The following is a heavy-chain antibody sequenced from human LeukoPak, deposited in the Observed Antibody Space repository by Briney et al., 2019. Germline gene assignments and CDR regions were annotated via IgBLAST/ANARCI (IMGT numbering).Heavy chain of an antibody. J-gene: IGHJ6*04. CDR3: ARGSRGSGYGMDV. CDR1: GYSISSGYY. D-gene: IGHD2-15*01. Sequence: SETLSLTCTVSGYSISSGYYWGWIRQPPGKGLEWIANIYHSGNTYYNPSLKSRVTISVDTSKNQFSLKLSSVTAADTAVYYCARGSRGSGYGMDVWGKGTTVTISS. CDR2: IYHSGNT. V-gene: IGHV4-38-2*02.